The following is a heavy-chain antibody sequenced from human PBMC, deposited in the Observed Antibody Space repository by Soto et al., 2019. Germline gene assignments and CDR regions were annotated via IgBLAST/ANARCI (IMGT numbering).Heavy chain of an antibody. Sequence: QVQRVQSGAEVKKPGSSVKVSCKASGGTFSSYAISWVRQAPGQGLEWMGGIIPIFGTANYAQKLQGRVTITADACTSTADMELSSLRYENTAVYYCARAQGYCSCGSCYDGYYYYGMDVWGQGTTVTVS. J-gene: IGHJ6*02. CDR3: ARAQGYCSCGSCYDGYYYYGMDV. CDR2: IIPIFGTA. CDR1: GGTFSSYA. D-gene: IGHD2-15*01. V-gene: IGHV1-69*01.